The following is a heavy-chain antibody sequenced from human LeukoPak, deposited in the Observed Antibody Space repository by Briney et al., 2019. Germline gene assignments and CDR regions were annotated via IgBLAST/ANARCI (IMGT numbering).Heavy chain of an antibody. J-gene: IGHJ3*02. CDR3: ARPQSPANWGSWNDAFDI. CDR1: GFTFDDYA. CDR2: ISWNSGSI. Sequence: PGGSLRLSCAASGFTFDDYAMHWVRHAPGKGLEWVSGISWNSGSIGYADSVKGRFTISRDNAKNSLYLQMNSLRAEDTAVYYCARPQSPANWGSWNDAFDIWGQGTMVTVSS. V-gene: IGHV3-9*01. D-gene: IGHD7-27*01.